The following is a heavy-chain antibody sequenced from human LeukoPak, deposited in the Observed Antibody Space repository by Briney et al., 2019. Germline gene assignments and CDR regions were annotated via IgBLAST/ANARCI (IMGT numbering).Heavy chain of an antibody. V-gene: IGHV1-2*02. CDR2: INPNSGGT. D-gene: IGHD2-2*01. CDR1: GYTFTGYY. Sequence: ASVKVSCKASGYTFTGYYMRWVRQAPGQGLEWMGWINPNSGGTNYAQKFQGRVTMTRDTSISTAYMELSRLRSDDTAVYYCARLSTGVVPAARDYWGQGTLVTVSS. CDR3: ARLSTGVVPAARDY. J-gene: IGHJ4*02.